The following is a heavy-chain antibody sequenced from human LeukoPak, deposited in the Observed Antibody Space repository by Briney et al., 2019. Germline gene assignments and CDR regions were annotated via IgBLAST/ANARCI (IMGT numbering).Heavy chain of an antibody. D-gene: IGHD6-19*01. J-gene: IGHJ4*02. CDR2: ICSSSSYT. CDR1: GFTFSSYS. CDR3: ARSANYGYSSGWYDPLGYFDY. Sequence: GGSLRLSCAASGFTFSSYSMNWVRQAPGKGLEWVSSICSSSSYTYYADSVKGRFTISRDNAKNSLYLQMNSLRAEDTAVYYGARSANYGYSSGWYDPLGYFDYWGQGTLVTVSS. V-gene: IGHV3-21*01.